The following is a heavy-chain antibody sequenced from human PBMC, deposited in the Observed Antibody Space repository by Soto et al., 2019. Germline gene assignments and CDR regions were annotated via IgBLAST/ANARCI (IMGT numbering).Heavy chain of an antibody. J-gene: IGHJ6*02. CDR1: GFTTVDHG. CDR3: GNDVAPGGLEV. Sequence: GSLRLSCVVSGFTTVDHGMHWIRQSPAKGLEWVSGILWNSGAAGYADSVKGRFTISRDRAKRALYLQMDSLRPEDTALYYCGNDVAPGGLEVWGQGTTVTVSS. V-gene: IGHV3-9*02. CDR2: ILWNSGAA. D-gene: IGHD5-12*01.